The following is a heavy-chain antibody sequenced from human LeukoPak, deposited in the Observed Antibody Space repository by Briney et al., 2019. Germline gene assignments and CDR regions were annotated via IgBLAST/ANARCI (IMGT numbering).Heavy chain of an antibody. V-gene: IGHV3-15*04. CDR3: TTVPSYFDY. CDR1: GFTFSNAW. CDR2: IESKTDGGTT. Sequence: GGSLRLSCAASGFTFSNAWMSWVRQAPGKGLEWVGRIESKTDGGTTDYAAPVKGRFTISRDDSKNTLYLQMNSLKTEDTAVYYCTTVPSYFDYWGQGTLVTVSS. J-gene: IGHJ4*02.